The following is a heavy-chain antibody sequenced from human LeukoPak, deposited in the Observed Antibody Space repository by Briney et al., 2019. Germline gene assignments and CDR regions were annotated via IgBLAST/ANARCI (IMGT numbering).Heavy chain of an antibody. J-gene: IGHJ6*03. V-gene: IGHV1-8*01. CDR2: MNPSSGNT. CDR1: GYTFTSYD. CDR3: ARGVSRRWLQLYYMDV. D-gene: IGHD5-24*01. Sequence: ASVKVSCKASGYTFTSYDINWVRQATGQGLEWMGWMNPSSGNTGYAQKFQGRVTMTRNTSISTAYMELSSLRSEDTAVYYCARGVSRRWLQLYYMDVWGKGTTVTVSS.